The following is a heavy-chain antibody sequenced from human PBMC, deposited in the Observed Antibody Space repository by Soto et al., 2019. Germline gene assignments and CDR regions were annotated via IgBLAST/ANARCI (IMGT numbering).Heavy chain of an antibody. CDR1: GFTFSSYG. CDR3: GAGQYFSDY. Sequence: QVQLVESGGGVVQPGRSLRLSCAASGFTFSSYGMHWVRQAAGKELEWVALISYDGSDKYYADSVKGRFTISRDNSKNTLYLQMNSLRVEDTAVYYCGAGQYFSDYWGQGTLVTVSS. D-gene: IGHD6-13*01. V-gene: IGHV3-30*03. J-gene: IGHJ4*02. CDR2: ISYDGSDK.